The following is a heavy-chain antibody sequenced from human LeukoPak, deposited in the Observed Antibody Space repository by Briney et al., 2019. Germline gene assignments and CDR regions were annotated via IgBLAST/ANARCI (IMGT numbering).Heavy chain of an antibody. CDR3: ARDRGRMGCNWFDP. CDR1: GFTFSSYS. J-gene: IGHJ5*02. D-gene: IGHD2-15*01. CDR2: ISSSSSYI. V-gene: IGHV3-21*01. Sequence: GGSLRLSCAASGFTFSSYSMNWVRQAPGKGLEWVSSISSSSSYIYYADSVKGRFTISRDNAKNSLYLQMNSLRAEDTAVYYCARDRGRMGCNWFDPWGQGTLVTVSS.